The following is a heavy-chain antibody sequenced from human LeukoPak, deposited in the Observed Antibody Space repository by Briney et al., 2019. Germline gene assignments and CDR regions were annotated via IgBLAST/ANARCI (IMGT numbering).Heavy chain of an antibody. Sequence: PGRSLRLSCAASEFTFSNFGMHWVRQAPGKGLEWVAVIWYDGSNKYYADSVKGRFTISRDNSKNTLYLQMNSLRAEDTAVYYCAREDRGGMDVWGQGTTVTVSS. CDR2: IWYDGSNK. J-gene: IGHJ6*02. D-gene: IGHD3-10*01. V-gene: IGHV3-33*08. CDR3: AREDRGGMDV. CDR1: EFTFSNFG.